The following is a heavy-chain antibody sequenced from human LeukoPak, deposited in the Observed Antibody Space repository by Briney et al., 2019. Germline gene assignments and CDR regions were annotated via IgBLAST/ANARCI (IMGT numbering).Heavy chain of an antibody. CDR1: GYTFISYG. CDR2: ISAYNGNT. V-gene: IGHV1-18*01. J-gene: IGHJ3*02. CDR3: ARDYRIVGATVPPVGAFDI. Sequence: ASVKLSCKASGYTFISYGISWVRQAPGQGLEWVGWISAYNGNTNYAQKLQGRVTMTTDTSTSTAYMELRSLRSDDTAVYYCARDYRIVGATVPPVGAFDIWGQGTMVTVSS. D-gene: IGHD1-26*01.